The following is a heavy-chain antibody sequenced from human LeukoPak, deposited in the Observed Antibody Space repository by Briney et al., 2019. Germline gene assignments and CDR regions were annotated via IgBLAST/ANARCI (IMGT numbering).Heavy chain of an antibody. CDR1: GYTFTSYG. CDR2: ISAYNGNT. D-gene: IGHD3-3*01. V-gene: IGHV1-18*01. CDR3: ARAWDDFWSGYYTGFDY. Sequence: ASVKVSCKASGYTFTSYGISWVRHAPGQGLEWMGWISAYNGNTNYAQKLQGRVTMTTDTSTSTAYMELRSLRSDDTAVYYCARAWDDFWSGYYTGFDYWGQGTLVTVS. J-gene: IGHJ4*02.